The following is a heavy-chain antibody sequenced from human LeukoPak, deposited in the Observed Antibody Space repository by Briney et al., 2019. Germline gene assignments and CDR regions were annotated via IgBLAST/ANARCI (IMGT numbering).Heavy chain of an antibody. J-gene: IGHJ4*02. CDR1: GFTFSSYW. V-gene: IGHV3-7*01. D-gene: IGHD2-15*01. CDR2: IKQDGSEK. CDR3: ARGSRSEGYCSGGSCYPH. Sequence: GGSLRLSCAASGFTFSSYWMSWVHQAPGKGLEWVANIKQDGSEKYYVDSVKGRFTISRDNAKNSLYLQMNSLRAEDTAVYYCARGSRSEGYCSGGSCYPHWGQGTLVTVSS.